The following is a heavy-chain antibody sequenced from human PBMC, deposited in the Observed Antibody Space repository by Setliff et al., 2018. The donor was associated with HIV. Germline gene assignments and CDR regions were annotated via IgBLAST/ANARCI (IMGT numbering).Heavy chain of an antibody. J-gene: IGHJ6*03. CDR2: IYWDDDK. CDR3: ARILQDPFPHFYYYFYMDV. Sequence: QPPGKALEWLALIYWDDDKRYSPSLKSRLTITKDTSKNQVVLAMTNMDPVDTATYYCARILQDPFPHFYYYFYMDVWGKGTTVTVSS. V-gene: IGHV2-5*02. D-gene: IGHD3-3*02.